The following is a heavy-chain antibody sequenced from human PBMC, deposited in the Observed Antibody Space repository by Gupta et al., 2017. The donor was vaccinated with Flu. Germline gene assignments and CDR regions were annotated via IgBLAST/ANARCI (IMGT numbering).Heavy chain of an antibody. V-gene: IGHV4-39*01. J-gene: IGHJ2*01. D-gene: IGHD3-22*01. CDR1: GASISDSNFY. Sequence: CAVSGASISDSNFYWGWVRQSPGKGLEWIGNAYFSGSTYYNPSLKGRVAVSVDTSKNEVSLRLTSVTATDSGIYYCARSPVVVRRYWYFDLWGRGALVTVSS. CDR3: ARSPVVVRRYWYFDL. CDR2: AYFSGST.